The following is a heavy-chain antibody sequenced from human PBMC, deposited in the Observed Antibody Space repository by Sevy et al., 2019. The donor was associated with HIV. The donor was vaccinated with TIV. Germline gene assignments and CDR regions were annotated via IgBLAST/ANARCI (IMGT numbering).Heavy chain of an antibody. CDR2: IYDSGRA. CDR1: GGSISGYY. V-gene: IGHV4-59*01. D-gene: IGHD3-22*01. CDR3: ARSLNNYDSSGYQMGLDY. J-gene: IGHJ4*02. Sequence: GSLRLSCTVSGGSISGYYWSWIRQSPGKGLEWIGFIYDSGRANYNPSLKSRVTISVDTSKNQFSLRLSSMTAADTAVYYCARSLNNYDSSGYQMGLDYWGQGTLVTVSS.